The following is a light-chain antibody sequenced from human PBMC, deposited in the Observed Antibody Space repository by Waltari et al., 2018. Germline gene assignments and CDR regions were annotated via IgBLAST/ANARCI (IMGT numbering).Light chain of an antibody. Sequence: EIVLTQSPATLSLSAGERATLSCRASQIVGTNLAWYQKRPGQAPRLLIYDAFYRAAGVPARFSGSSSGVEFTLTISSLEPEDSGVYFCQQRYKWPHSFGGWTKVEI. CDR2: DAF. V-gene: IGKV3-11*01. J-gene: IGKJ4*01. CDR1: QIVGTN. CDR3: QQRYKWPHS.